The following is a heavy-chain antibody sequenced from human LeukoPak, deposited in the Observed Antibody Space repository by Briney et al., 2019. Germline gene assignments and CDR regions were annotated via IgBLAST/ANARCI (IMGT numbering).Heavy chain of an antibody. CDR3: ARGRRDLITRPGVENDAFDI. D-gene: IGHD3-16*01. CDR1: GFTFSTYA. V-gene: IGHV3-21*01. Sequence: PGGSLRLSCAASGFTFSTYAMNWVRQAPGKGLEWVSSISSSSSYIYYADSVKGRFTISRDNAKNSLYLQMNSLRAEDTAVYYCARGRRDLITRPGVENDAFDIWGQGTMVTVSS. CDR2: ISSSSSYI. J-gene: IGHJ3*02.